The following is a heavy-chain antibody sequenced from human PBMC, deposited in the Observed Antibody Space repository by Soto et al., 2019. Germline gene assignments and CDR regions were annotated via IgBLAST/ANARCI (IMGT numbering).Heavy chain of an antibody. V-gene: IGHV1-3*01. CDR2: INAGNGNT. CDR1: GYTFTSYA. CDR3: ARGGRFLEWLLYPFDY. D-gene: IGHD3-3*01. J-gene: IGHJ4*01. Sequence: ASVKVSCKASGYTFTSYAMHWVRQAPGQRLEWMGWINAGNGNTKYSQKFQGRVTITRDTSASTAYMELSSLRSEDTAVYYCARGGRFLEWLLYPFDYWGHGTLVTVSS.